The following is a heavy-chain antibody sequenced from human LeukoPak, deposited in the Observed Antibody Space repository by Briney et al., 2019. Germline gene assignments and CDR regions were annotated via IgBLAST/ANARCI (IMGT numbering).Heavy chain of an antibody. CDR2: IRYDGSNK. J-gene: IGHJ3*02. CDR1: GFTFSSYG. CDR3: AKGGYCSSTSCYTGAFDI. V-gene: IGHV3-30*02. D-gene: IGHD2-2*02. Sequence: PGGSLRLSCAASGFTFSSYGMHWVRQAPGKGLEWVAFIRYDGSNKYYADSVKGRFTISRDNSKNTLYLQMNSLRAEDTAVYYCAKGGYCSSTSCYTGAFDIWAQGTMVTVSS.